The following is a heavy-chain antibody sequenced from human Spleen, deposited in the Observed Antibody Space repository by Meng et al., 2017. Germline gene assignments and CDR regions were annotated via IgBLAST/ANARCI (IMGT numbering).Heavy chain of an antibody. Sequence: SVKVSCKASGGTFSSYAISWVRQAPGQGLEWMGGIIPIFGTANYAQKFQGRVTITADKSTSTAYMELSSLKASDTAMYYCARLALSGWPPYYFDYWGQGTLVTVSS. J-gene: IGHJ4*02. CDR1: GGTFSSYA. CDR3: ARLALSGWPPYYFDY. V-gene: IGHV1-69*06. D-gene: IGHD6-19*01. CDR2: IIPIFGTA.